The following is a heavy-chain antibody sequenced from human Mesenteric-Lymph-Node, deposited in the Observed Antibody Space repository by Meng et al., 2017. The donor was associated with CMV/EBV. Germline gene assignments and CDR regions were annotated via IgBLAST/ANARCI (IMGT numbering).Heavy chain of an antibody. CDR1: GYTFTGYQ. CDR3: ARGVMTTVTTYGMDV. J-gene: IGHJ6*02. V-gene: IGHV1-69*04. D-gene: IGHD4-17*01. Sequence: SVKVSCKASGYTFTGYQMHWVRQAPGQGLEWMGRIIPILGIANYAQKFQGRVTITADKSTSTAYMELSSLRSEDTAVYYCARGVMTTVTTYGMDVWGQGTTVTVSS. CDR2: IIPILGIA.